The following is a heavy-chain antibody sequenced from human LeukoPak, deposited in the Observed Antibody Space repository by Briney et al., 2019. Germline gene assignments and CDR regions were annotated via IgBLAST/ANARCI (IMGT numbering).Heavy chain of an antibody. CDR3: ARAPSARKDIVVVVAAHGAFDI. D-gene: IGHD2-15*01. Sequence: ETLSLTCAVYGGSFSGYYWSWIRQPPGKGLEWIGEINHSGSTNYNPSLKSRVTISVDTSKNQFSLKLSSVTAADTAVYYCARAPSARKDIVVVVAAHGAFDIRGQGTMVTVSS. CDR2: INHSGST. J-gene: IGHJ3*02. V-gene: IGHV4-34*01. CDR1: GGSFSGYY.